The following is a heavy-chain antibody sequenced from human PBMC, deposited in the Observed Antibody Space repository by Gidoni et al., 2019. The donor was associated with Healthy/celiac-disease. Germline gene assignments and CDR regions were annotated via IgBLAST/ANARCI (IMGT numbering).Heavy chain of an antibody. CDR3: ARYDIAVAGIAIDY. CDR1: GYTFTGYY. J-gene: IGHJ4*02. Sequence: QVQLVQSGAEVKKPGASVKVSCKASGYTFTGYYMPWVRQAPGQGLEWMGWINPNSGGTNYAQKFQGRVTMTRDTSTSTAYMELSRLRSDDTAVYYCARYDIAVAGIAIDYWGQGTLVTVSS. V-gene: IGHV1-2*02. CDR2: INPNSGGT. D-gene: IGHD6-19*01.